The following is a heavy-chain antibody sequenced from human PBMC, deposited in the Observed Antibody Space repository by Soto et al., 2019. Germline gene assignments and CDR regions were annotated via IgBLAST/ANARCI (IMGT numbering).Heavy chain of an antibody. D-gene: IGHD3-10*01. CDR1: GFTFSSYA. CDR3: AKDGLGLLLWFGELLG. V-gene: IGHV3-23*01. CDR2: ISGSGGST. J-gene: IGHJ4*02. Sequence: GGSLRLSCAASGFTFSSYAMSWVRQAPGKGLEWVSAISGSGGSTYYADSVKGRFTISRDNSKNTLYLQMNSLRAEDTAVYYCAKDGLGLLLWFGELLGWGQGTLVTVSS.